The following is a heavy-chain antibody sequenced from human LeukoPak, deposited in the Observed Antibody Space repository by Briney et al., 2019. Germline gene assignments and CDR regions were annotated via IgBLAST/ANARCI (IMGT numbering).Heavy chain of an antibody. Sequence: GASVKVSCKASGYTFTSYGISWVRQAPGQGLAWMGWISAYNGNTNYAQKLQGRVTMTTDTSTSTAYMELRSLRSDDTAVYYCASTNGGSLDYYYYGMDVWGQGTTVTVSS. V-gene: IGHV1-18*01. J-gene: IGHJ6*02. CDR2: ISAYNGNT. CDR3: ASTNGGSLDYYYYGMDV. CDR1: GYTFTSYG. D-gene: IGHD2-15*01.